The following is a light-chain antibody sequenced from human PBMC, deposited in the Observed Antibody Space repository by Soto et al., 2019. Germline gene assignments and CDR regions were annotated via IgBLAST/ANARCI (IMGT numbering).Light chain of an antibody. CDR1: SSDVGGYNY. CDR3: SSYTISSTVV. CDR2: DVG. Sequence: QSALTQPASVSGSPGQSITISCTGTSSDVGGYNYVSWYQHHPGKAPKLMIYDVGNRPSGVSNRFSGSKSGNTASLTISGLQAEDEADYYCSSYTISSTVVFGGGTQLTV. J-gene: IGLJ2*01. V-gene: IGLV2-14*03.